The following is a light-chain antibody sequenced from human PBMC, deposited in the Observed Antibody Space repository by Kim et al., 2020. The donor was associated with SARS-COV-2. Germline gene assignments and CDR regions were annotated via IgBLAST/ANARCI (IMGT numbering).Light chain of an antibody. J-gene: IGKJ1*01. Sequence: DIQLTQSPSTLSASVGDRVTITCRASQSISNWLAWHQQKPGKAPKLLIYDASSLESGVSSRFSGSGSGTEFTLTSSSLQPDDFATYYWQLYNSYGTFGQGTKVDIK. V-gene: IGKV1-5*01. CDR2: DAS. CDR1: QSISNW. CDR3: QLYNSYGT.